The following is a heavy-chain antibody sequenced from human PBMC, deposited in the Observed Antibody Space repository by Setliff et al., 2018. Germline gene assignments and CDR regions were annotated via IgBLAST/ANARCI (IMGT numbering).Heavy chain of an antibody. J-gene: IGHJ4*02. V-gene: IGHV4-38-2*01. D-gene: IGHD1-26*01. Sequence: PSETLSLTCAVSGYSISSGYYWGWIRQPPGKGLEWIGSIHHRGSTYYNPSLKSRVTTLVDTSKNHFSLKLSSVTAADTAIYYCTKGRVGLAARAGYWGQGTLVTVSS. CDR1: GYSISSGYY. CDR2: IHHRGST. CDR3: TKGRVGLAARAGY.